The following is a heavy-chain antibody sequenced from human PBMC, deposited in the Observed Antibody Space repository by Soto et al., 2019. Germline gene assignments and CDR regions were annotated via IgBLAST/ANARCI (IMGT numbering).Heavy chain of an antibody. CDR1: GFTFSRYV. CDR3: PRARSPDYNYYALKA. CDR2: ISSDGSSE. J-gene: IGHJ6*02. V-gene: IGHV3-30-3*01. Sequence: QVQLVESGGGVVQPGRSLGLSCAASGFTFSRYVMHWVRQAPGKGLEWVALISSDGSSEYYADSVRGRFTISRDTSTNTLHLQMNSLRVEDTALYFCPRARSPDYNYYALKARGQGTTVTVSS. D-gene: IGHD6-6*01.